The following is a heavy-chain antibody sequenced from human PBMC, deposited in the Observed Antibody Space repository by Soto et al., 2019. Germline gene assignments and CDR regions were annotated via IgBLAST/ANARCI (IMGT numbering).Heavy chain of an antibody. J-gene: IGHJ4*02. V-gene: IGHV3-23*01. CDR1: GFTFRDYA. D-gene: IGHD6-19*01. CDR2: ISGSGDSA. CDR3: GKERRGSGWSVCNF. Sequence: AQLLESGGGLVQPGGSLRLSCAASGFTFRDYAMNWVRQAPGKGLEWVSDISGSGDSARYADSVKGWCTISRDNSRDTLYLQMNSLRVDDTAVYYCGKERRGSGWSVCNFWGQGTLVTVSS.